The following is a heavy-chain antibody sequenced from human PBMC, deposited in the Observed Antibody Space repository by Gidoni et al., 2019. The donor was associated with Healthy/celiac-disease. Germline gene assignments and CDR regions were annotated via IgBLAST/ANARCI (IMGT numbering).Heavy chain of an antibody. V-gene: IGHV4-31*03. D-gene: IGHD4-17*01. J-gene: IGHJ4*02. CDR1: GCSISSGGYY. CDR2: IYYSGSN. Sequence: QVQLPESCPGLVTPSQTLSPTCTVSGCSISSGGYYWSWIRQHPGKGLEWIGYIYYSGSNYYNPSLKSRVTISVDTSKNQFSLKLSSVTAADTAVYYCARGPYGDYGRWGQGTLVTVSS. CDR3: ARGPYGDYGR.